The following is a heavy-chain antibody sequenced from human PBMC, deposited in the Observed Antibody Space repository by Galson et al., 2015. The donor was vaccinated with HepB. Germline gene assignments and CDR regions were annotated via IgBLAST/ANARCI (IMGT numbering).Heavy chain of an antibody. V-gene: IGHV1-2*04. D-gene: IGHD6-13*01. J-gene: IGHJ5*02. CDR1: GYTFTGYY. CDR2: INPNSGGT. CDR3: ARDLMGSSWATNWFDP. Sequence: SVKVSCKASGYTFTGYYMHWVRQAPGQGLEWMGWINPNSGGTNYAQKFQGWVTMTRDTSISTAYMELSRLRSDDTAVYYRARDLMGSSWATNWFDPWGQGTLVTVSS.